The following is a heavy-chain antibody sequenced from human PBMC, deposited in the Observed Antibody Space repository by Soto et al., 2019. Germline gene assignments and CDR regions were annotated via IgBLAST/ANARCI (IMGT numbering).Heavy chain of an antibody. V-gene: IGHV4-31*03. Sequence: QVQLQESGPGLVKPSQTLSLTCTVSGGSISRGGYYWSWIRQQPVKVLEWIGYIYYSGSTYYNPSLNSRVTISGDPSKHQFSLNVSSVTAADTAVYYCARASNSRYRYYYGMDVWGQRTTVTVSS. D-gene: IGHD2-2*01. J-gene: IGHJ6*02. CDR1: GGSISRGGYY. CDR3: ARASNSRYRYYYGMDV. CDR2: IYYSGST.